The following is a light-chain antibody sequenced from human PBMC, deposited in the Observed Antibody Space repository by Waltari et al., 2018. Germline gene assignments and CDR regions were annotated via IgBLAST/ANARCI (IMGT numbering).Light chain of an antibody. V-gene: IGLV10-54*04. CDR2: RND. Sequence: QAGLTQPPSVSKGLAQTATLTCTGNGDNVGKHGATWLQQFRGHPPKLLSYRNDNRPSWFSQRFSASRSGNTASLTITGLQPEDEAYYYCSAWDDGLKVYVFGPGTKVTVL. CDR1: GDNVGKHG. J-gene: IGLJ1*01. CDR3: SAWDDGLKVYV.